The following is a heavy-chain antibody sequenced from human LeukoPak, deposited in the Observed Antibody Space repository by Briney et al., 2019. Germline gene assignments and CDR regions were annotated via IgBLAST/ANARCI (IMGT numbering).Heavy chain of an antibody. CDR3: ARLISASKKEGVVPAAIGWFDP. D-gene: IGHD2-2*01. V-gene: IGHV4-4*09. CDR2: IYTSGST. Sequence: PSETLSLTCTVSGGSISSYYWSWIRQPPGKGLEWIGYIYTSGSTNYNPSLKSRVTISVDTSKNQFSLKLSSVTAADTAVYYCARLISASKKEGVVPAAIGWFDPWGQGTLVTVSS. J-gene: IGHJ5*02. CDR1: GGSISSYY.